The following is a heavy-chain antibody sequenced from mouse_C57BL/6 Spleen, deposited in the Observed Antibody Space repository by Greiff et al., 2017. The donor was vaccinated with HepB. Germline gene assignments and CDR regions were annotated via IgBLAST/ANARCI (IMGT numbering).Heavy chain of an antibody. CDR1: GYTFTSYW. Sequence: QVQLQQSGAELVRPGSSVKLSCKASGYTFTSYWMHWVKQRPIQGLEWIGNIDPSDSETHYNQKFKDKATLTVDKSSSTAYMQLSSLTSEDSAVYYCARWNGNYYYFDYWGQGTTLTVSS. J-gene: IGHJ2*01. CDR2: IDPSDSET. D-gene: IGHD2-1*01. CDR3: ARWNGNYYYFDY. V-gene: IGHV1-52*01.